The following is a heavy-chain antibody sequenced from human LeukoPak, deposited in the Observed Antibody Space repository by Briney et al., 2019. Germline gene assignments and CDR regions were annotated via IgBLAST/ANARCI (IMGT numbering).Heavy chain of an antibody. Sequence: ASVKVSCKASGYTFTGYYMHWVRQAPGQGLEWMGIINPSGGSTSYAQKFQGRVTMTRDTSTSTVYMELSSLRSEDTAVYYCAREFTIPNGMDVWGQGTTVTVSS. V-gene: IGHV1-46*01. CDR1: GYTFTGYY. J-gene: IGHJ6*02. CDR3: AREFTIPNGMDV. D-gene: IGHD3-9*01. CDR2: INPSGGST.